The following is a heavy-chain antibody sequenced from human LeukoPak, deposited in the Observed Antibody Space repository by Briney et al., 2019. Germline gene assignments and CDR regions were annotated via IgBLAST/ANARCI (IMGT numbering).Heavy chain of an antibody. Sequence: GGSLRLSCAASGFTVSSNYMSWVRQAPGKGLEWVSIIYTDDTTYYTDSVQDRFTISRGNSKNTLYPQMNNLRGDDTGVYYCASGTYLVAWGQGTLVTVSS. J-gene: IGHJ5*02. D-gene: IGHD1-26*01. V-gene: IGHV3-53*01. CDR2: IYTDDTT. CDR3: ASGTYLVA. CDR1: GFTVSSNY.